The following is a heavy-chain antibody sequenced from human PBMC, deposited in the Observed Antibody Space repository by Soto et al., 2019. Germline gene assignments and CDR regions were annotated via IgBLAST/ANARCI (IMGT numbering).Heavy chain of an antibody. CDR1: GFIFTNYE. CDR2: ISGSGSTI. D-gene: IGHD3-22*01. CDR3: ASSYDSSGYCDY. J-gene: IGHJ4*02. Sequence: GGSLRLSCAGSGFIFTNYEMNWVRQAPGKGLEWVSYISGSGSTIYYADSVKGRFTISRDNDQSSLYLQMNSLRAEDTAFYYCASSYDSSGYCDYWGQGTLVTVSS. V-gene: IGHV3-48*03.